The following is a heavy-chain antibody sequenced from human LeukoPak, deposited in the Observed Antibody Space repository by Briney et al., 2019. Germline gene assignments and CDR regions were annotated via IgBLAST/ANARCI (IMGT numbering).Heavy chain of an antibody. CDR2: IYDSGST. D-gene: IGHD3-22*01. J-gene: IGHJ4*02. CDR1: GCSFSSYD. CDR3: ARYDSRGYYYFDY. V-gene: IGHV4-59*01. Sequence: PSETLSLTCTVSGCSFSSYDLNWLRQTPGKGLEYIGYIYDSGSTNYNPFLKSRVTISVDTSKNQFSLQLCSVTAADTAVYYCARYDSRGYYYFDYWGQGTLVTVSS.